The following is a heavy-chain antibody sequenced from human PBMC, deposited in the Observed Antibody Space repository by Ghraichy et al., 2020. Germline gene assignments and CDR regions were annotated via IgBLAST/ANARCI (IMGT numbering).Heavy chain of an antibody. CDR3: AKGGGITMIVVVILFQH. Sequence: GGSLRLSCAASGFTFSSYAMSWVRQAPGKGLEWVSAISGSGGSTYYADSVKGRFTISRDNSKNTLYLQMNSLRAEDTAVYYCAKGGGITMIVVVILFQHWGQGTLVTVSS. D-gene: IGHD3-22*01. CDR1: GFTFSSYA. J-gene: IGHJ1*01. V-gene: IGHV3-23*01. CDR2: ISGSGGST.